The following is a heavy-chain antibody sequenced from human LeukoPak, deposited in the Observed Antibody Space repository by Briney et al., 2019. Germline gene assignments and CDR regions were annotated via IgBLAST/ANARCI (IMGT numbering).Heavy chain of an antibody. CDR1: GYTFTDYY. Sequence: ASVKVSCKASGYTFTDYYLHWVRQAPGQGLEWMGWINPNSGGTNYAQRFQGRVTMTRDTSISTAYMELSRLRSDDTAVYYCASSHSGADAFDIWGQGTMVTVSS. CDR3: ASSHSGADAFDI. V-gene: IGHV1-2*02. CDR2: INPNSGGT. J-gene: IGHJ3*02. D-gene: IGHD7-27*01.